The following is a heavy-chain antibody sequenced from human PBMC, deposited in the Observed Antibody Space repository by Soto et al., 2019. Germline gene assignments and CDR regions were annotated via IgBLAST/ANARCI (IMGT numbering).Heavy chain of an antibody. J-gene: IGHJ6*02. V-gene: IGHV3-30-3*01. CDR2: ISYDGSNK. CDR3: ARDLLGGYFFLGPKYYYYGMDV. CDR1: GFTFSSYA. D-gene: IGHD2-21*02. Sequence: GGSLRLSCAASGFTFSSYAMHWVRQAPGKGLEWVAVISYDGSNKYYADSVKGRFTISRDNSKNTLYLQMNSLRAEDTAVYYCARDLLGGYFFLGPKYYYYGMDVWGQGTTVTVSS.